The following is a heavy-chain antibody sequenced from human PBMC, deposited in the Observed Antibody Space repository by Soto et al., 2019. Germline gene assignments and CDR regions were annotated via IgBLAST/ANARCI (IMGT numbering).Heavy chain of an antibody. J-gene: IGHJ4*02. V-gene: IGHV1-69*02. D-gene: IGHD2-21*02. Sequence: QVQLVQSGAEMKRPESSVKVSCETSGGTFTNYTFSWVRQAPGQGLEWMGWIIPVLNIAKYAQKFQGRINITADKSTNTAYRELSSLRSEDTPIYFCAKAPTASAPFVFWGQGTLVTVSS. CDR3: AKAPTASAPFVF. CDR1: GGTFTNYT. CDR2: IIPVLNIA.